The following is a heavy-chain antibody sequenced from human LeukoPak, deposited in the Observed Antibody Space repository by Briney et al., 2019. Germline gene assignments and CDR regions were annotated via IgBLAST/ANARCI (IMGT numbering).Heavy chain of an antibody. CDR3: AGSVVVYEFDY. D-gene: IGHD3-22*01. J-gene: IGHJ4*02. V-gene: IGHV3-66*01. CDR2: IYSGGST. Sequence: AGGSLRLSCAASGFTVSSNYMSWVRQAPGKGLEWVSVIYSGGSTYYADSVKGRFTISRDNSKNTLYLQMNSLRAEDTAVYYCAGSVVVYEFDYWGQGTLVTVSS. CDR1: GFTVSSNY.